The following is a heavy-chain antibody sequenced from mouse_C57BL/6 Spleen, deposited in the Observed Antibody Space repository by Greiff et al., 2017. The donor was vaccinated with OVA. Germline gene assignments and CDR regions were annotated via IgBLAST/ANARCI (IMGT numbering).Heavy chain of an antibody. CDR3: TRRGMGDYDGLDY. CDR1: GFTFSDAW. Sequence: EVMLVESGGGLVQPGGSMKLSCAASGFTFSDAWMDWVRQSPEKGLEWVAEIRNKANNHATYYAESVKGRFTISRDDSKSSVYLQMNSLRAEDTGIYYCTRRGMGDYDGLDYWGQGTTLTVSS. V-gene: IGHV6-6*01. CDR2: IRNKANNHAT. D-gene: IGHD2-4*01. J-gene: IGHJ2*01.